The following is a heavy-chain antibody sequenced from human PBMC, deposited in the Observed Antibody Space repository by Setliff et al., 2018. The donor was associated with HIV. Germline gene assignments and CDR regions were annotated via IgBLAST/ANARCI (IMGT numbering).Heavy chain of an antibody. J-gene: IGHJ5*02. V-gene: IGHV5-51*01. CDR2: IYPGDSDT. CDR3: VRHEGPISGIRVLDL. CDR1: GYNFAIYW. Sequence: PGESLKISCKASGYNFAIYWIGWVRQRPGKGLEWIGIIYPGDSDTTYSPSFQGQVTISADRSISTAHLQWRSLKASDTGMYYCVRHEGPISGIRVLDLWGQGSLVTVSS.